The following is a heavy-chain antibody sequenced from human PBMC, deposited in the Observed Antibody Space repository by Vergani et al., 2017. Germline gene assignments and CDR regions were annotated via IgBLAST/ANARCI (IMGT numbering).Heavy chain of an antibody. CDR1: GFTFSSYG. J-gene: IGHJ6*02. D-gene: IGHD6-13*01. CDR3: ARVMSAAGTYYYCMDV. V-gene: IGHV3-33*01. Sequence: QVKLVEAGGSVVQPGRSLRLSCAASGFTFSSYGMHWVRQAPGKGLEWVAVIWYDGSNKYYADSVKGRFTISRDNSKNTLYLHMNLLRAEDTAVYYCARVMSAAGTYYYCMDVWGQGTTVTVSS. CDR2: IWYDGSNK.